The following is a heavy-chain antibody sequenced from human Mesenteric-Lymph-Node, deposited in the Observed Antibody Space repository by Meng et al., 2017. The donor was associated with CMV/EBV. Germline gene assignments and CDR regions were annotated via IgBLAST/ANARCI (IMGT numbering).Heavy chain of an antibody. D-gene: IGHD1-1*01. V-gene: IGHV4-59*12. CDR3: ARDELTLISDAGLGYFRVDP. CDR2: IFHNGVP. J-gene: IGHJ5*02. CDR1: GFTFGDYA. Sequence: ESLKISCTASGFTFGDYAMSWVRQPPGKGLEWIGSIFHNGVPIHNPSLESRVTMSVDTSKNQFSLRLKSVTAADTAIYYCARDELTLISDAGLGYFRVDPWGQGTLVTVSS.